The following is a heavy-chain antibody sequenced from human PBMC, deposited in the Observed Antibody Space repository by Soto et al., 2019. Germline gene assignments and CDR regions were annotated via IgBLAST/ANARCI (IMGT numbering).Heavy chain of an antibody. D-gene: IGHD6-6*01. J-gene: IGHJ5*02. CDR3: ARERPDGARLDP. Sequence: QVQLQESGPGLVKPSQTLSLTCTVSGGSISSGDYYWSWIRQPPGKGLEWIGYIYHSGSTYYNPSLQSRVTLSVDTSKNQFSLKLSPVTAADTAVYYCARERPDGARLDPWGQGTLVTVSS. CDR1: GGSISSGDYY. V-gene: IGHV4-30-4*01. CDR2: IYHSGST.